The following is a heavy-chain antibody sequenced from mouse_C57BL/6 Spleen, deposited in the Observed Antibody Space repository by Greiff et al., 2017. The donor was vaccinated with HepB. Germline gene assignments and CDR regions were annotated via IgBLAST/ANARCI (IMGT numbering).Heavy chain of an antibody. CDR2: IDPSDSET. V-gene: IGHV1-52*01. Sequence: QVQLQQPGAELVRPGSSVKLSCKASGYTFTSYWMHWVKQRPIQGLEWIGNIDPSDSETHYNQKFKDKATLTVDKSSSTAYMQLSSLTTADSAVYYCARYLRTGFAYWGQGTLVTVSA. CDR3: ARYLRTGFAY. CDR1: GYTFTSYW. J-gene: IGHJ3*01.